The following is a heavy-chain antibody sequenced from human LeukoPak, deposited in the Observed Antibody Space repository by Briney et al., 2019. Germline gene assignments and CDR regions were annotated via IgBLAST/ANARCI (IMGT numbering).Heavy chain of an antibody. Sequence: AGSLRLSCAASGFTFSRYAMSWVRQAPGKGLEWVSAISGSGGTTYYADSVKGRFTISRDNSKSTLYLQMNSPRAEETAVYYCAKEDCGVDCSTFDYWGQGTLVTVSS. CDR2: ISGSGGTT. D-gene: IGHD2-21*02. CDR1: GFTFSRYA. V-gene: IGHV3-23*01. CDR3: AKEDCGVDCSTFDY. J-gene: IGHJ4*02.